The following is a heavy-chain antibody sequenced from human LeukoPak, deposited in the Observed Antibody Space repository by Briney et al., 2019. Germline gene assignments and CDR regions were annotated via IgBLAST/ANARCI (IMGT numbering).Heavy chain of an antibody. CDR3: ARGFRYCSSTSCSQVDY. V-gene: IGHV3-21*01. CDR2: VSTSSTYV. CDR1: GFTFSSYS. D-gene: IGHD2-2*01. J-gene: IGHJ4*02. Sequence: GGSLRLSCAASGFTFSSYSMNWVRQAPGKGLEWVSSVSTSSTYVYYADSVKGRFTISRDNAKNSLYLQMNSLRAEDTAVYYCARGFRYCSSTSCSQVDYWGQGTLVTVSS.